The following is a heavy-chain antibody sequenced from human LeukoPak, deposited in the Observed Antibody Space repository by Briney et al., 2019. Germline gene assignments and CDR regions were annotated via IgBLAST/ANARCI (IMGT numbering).Heavy chain of an antibody. D-gene: IGHD2/OR15-2a*01. J-gene: IGHJ4*02. CDR1: GFTFSSYG. CDR3: AKLNIPVDY. CDR2: ISYDGSNK. V-gene: IGHV3-30*18. Sequence: GRSLRLSCAASGFTFSSYGMHWVRQAPGKGLEWVAVISYDGSNKYYADSVKGRFTISRDNSKNTLYLQMNSLRAEDTAVYYCAKLNIPVDYWGQGTLVTVSS.